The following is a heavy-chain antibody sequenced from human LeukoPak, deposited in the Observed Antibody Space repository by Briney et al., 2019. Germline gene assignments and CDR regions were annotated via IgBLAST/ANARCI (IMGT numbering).Heavy chain of an antibody. V-gene: IGHV4-59*01. CDR3: ARGVYIAAAQYGY. D-gene: IGHD6-13*01. J-gene: IGHJ4*02. CDR1: GGSISSYY. Sequence: SETLSLTCTVSGGSISSYYWSWIRQPPGEGLEWIGYIYYSGTTNYNPSLKSRVTISVDTSKNQFSLKLSSVTAADTAVYYSARGVYIAAAQYGYWGQGTLVTASS. CDR2: IYYSGTT.